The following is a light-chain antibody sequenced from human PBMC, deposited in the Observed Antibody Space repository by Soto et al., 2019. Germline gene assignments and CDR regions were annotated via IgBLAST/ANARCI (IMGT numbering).Light chain of an antibody. CDR3: RRYGGSVS. CDR1: QTESTS. V-gene: IGKV3-20*01. Sequence: EIGLTQSPGTLSLSPGDTATLSFKASQTESTSLSWYQQKPGQAPMLLIYGETSRATGIPDSFSAGGSGTDVTLYINRLGTEDFAVYYCRRYGGSVSFGGEPKVE. J-gene: IGKJ4*01. CDR2: GET.